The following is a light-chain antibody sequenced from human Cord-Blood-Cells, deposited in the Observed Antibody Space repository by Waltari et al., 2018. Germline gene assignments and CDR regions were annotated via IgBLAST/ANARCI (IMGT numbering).Light chain of an antibody. J-gene: IGLJ2*01. CDR3: QSYDSSLSGSV. CDR2: GNS. CDR1: SSNIGAGYD. V-gene: IGLV1-40*01. Sequence: QSVLTQPPSVSGAPGQRVTISCPGSSSNIGAGYDVPWYQQLPGTAPKLLIYGNSNRPSGVPDRFSGSKSGTSASLAITGLQAEDEADDYCQSYDSSLSGSVFGGGTKLTVL.